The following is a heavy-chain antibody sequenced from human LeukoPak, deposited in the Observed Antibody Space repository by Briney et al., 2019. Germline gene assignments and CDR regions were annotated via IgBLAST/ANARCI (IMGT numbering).Heavy chain of an antibody. CDR1: GGSISSNYW. Sequence: PSETLSLTCAVSGGSISSNYWWSWVRQPPGKGLEWIGEIFHSGSINYKPSLKSRVTISIDKSKNQFSLKVTSVTAADTAVYYRARVRLGESSGYSLDYWGQGTLVTVSS. V-gene: IGHV4-4*02. D-gene: IGHD3-22*01. J-gene: IGHJ4*02. CDR2: IFHSGSI. CDR3: ARVRLGESSGYSLDY.